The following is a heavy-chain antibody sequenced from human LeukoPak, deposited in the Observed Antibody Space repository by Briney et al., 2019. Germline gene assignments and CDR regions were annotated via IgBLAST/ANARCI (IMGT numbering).Heavy chain of an antibody. CDR2: IKQDGSEK. CDR1: GFTFSSYW. J-gene: IGHJ4*02. Sequence: GGSLRLSCAASGFTFSSYWMSWVRQAPGKGLEWVANIKQDGSEKYYVDSVKGRFTISRDNAKNSLYLQMNSLRSEDTAVYYCARARICSSTSCYPSKKVSSGPLVLDYWGQGTLVTVSS. D-gene: IGHD2-2*01. CDR3: ARARICSSTSCYPSKKVSSGPLVLDY. V-gene: IGHV3-7*03.